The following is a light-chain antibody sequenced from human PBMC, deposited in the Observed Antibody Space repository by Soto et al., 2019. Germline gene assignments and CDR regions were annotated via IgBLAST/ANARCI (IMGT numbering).Light chain of an antibody. Sequence: NFMLTQPHSVSESPGKTVTISCTRSSGSIASNSVQWYQQRPGSAPTTVIYENSRRPSGVPYQFSGSIGSSSNSASLTISGLGTEDEADYYCLSYDSSNNYVFGSGTKLTVL. CDR1: SGSIASNS. CDR3: LSYDSSNNYV. CDR2: ENS. V-gene: IGLV6-57*03. J-gene: IGLJ1*01.